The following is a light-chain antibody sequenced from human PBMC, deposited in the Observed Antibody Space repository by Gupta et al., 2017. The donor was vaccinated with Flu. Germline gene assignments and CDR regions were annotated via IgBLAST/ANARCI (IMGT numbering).Light chain of an antibody. Sequence: NCKSSQSVLYSSNNRNYLAWYQQKPGQPPRLLIYWASSRESGVPDRFSGSGSGTDFTLTISSLQAEDVAVYYRHQYYTAPLTFGGGTKVEIK. CDR1: QSVLYSSNNRNY. V-gene: IGKV4-1*01. CDR3: HQYYTAPLT. J-gene: IGKJ4*01. CDR2: WAS.